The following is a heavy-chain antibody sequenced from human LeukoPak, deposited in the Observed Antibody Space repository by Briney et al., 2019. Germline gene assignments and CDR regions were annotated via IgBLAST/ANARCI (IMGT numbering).Heavy chain of an antibody. CDR3: ATSYGSGSFDY. J-gene: IGHJ4*02. CDR2: ILWNSGSI. D-gene: IGHD3-10*01. CDR1: GFTFDDYA. V-gene: IGHV3-9*01. Sequence: PGRSLRLSCAASGFTFDDYAIQWVRPAAGDGLGWVSGILWNSGSIGYADSVKGRFTISRDNAKNALYLQMNSLRAEDTALYYCATSYGSGSFDYWGQGTLVTVSS.